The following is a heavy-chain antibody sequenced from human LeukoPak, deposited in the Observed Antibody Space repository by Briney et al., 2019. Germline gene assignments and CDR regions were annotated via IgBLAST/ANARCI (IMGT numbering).Heavy chain of an antibody. CDR3: ARDSTYYYDSGSSGPHYFDN. CDR1: GFTFNNYA. Sequence: GKSLRLSCAASGFTFNNYAMHWVRQAPGKGLEWVSLISSGGTYEYYADSVKGRFTISRDNSKNTLYLQLNSLRAEDTAVYYCARDSTYYYDSGSSGPHYFDNWGQGTLVTVSS. CDR2: ISSGGTYE. J-gene: IGHJ4*02. D-gene: IGHD3-10*01. V-gene: IGHV3-30*01.